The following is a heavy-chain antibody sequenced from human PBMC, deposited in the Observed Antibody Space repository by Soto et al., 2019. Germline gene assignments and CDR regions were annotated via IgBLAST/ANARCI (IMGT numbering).Heavy chain of an antibody. J-gene: IGHJ4*02. Sequence: EVQLVESGGGLVKPGGSLRLSCAASGFTFNSAWMNWVRQAPGKGLEWVGRIKSKTDGGTTDYAAPVKGRFTISRDDSKDTLYLQMSSLKTEDTAVYYCTTDLPTLIPQVDYWGQGTLVTVSS. V-gene: IGHV3-15*07. CDR1: GFTFNSAW. CDR3: TTDLPTLIPQVDY. D-gene: IGHD4-4*01. CDR2: IKSKTDGGTT.